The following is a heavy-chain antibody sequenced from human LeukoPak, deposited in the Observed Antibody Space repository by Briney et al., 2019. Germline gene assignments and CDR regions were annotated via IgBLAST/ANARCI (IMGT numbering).Heavy chain of an antibody. Sequence: SETLSLTCTVSGDSITNTYYYWGWIRQPPGQGLEWIGIIYYGGSTYYNPSLKSRVTISVDTSKNQFSLKLSSVTAADTAVYYCARGRRSIAAAGTPPPFDYWGQGTLVTVSS. J-gene: IGHJ4*02. CDR3: ARGRRSIAAAGTPPPFDY. V-gene: IGHV4-39*07. CDR1: GDSITNTYYY. D-gene: IGHD6-13*01. CDR2: IYYGGST.